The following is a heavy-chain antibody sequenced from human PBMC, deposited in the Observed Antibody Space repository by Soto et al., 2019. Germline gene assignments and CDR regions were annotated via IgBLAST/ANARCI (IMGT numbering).Heavy chain of an antibody. V-gene: IGHV1-69*06. CDR1: GGTFSSYA. Sequence: SVKVSCKASGGTFSSYAISWVRQAPEQGLEWMGGIIPIFGTANYAQKFQGRVTITADKSTSTAYMELSSLRSEDTAVYYCAGGIAARDVSPYYGMDVWGQGTTVTVSS. CDR3: AGGIAARDVSPYYGMDV. CDR2: IIPIFGTA. D-gene: IGHD6-6*01. J-gene: IGHJ6*02.